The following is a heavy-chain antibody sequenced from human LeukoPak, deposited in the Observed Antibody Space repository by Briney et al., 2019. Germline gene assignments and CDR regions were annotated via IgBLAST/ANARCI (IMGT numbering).Heavy chain of an antibody. Sequence: GGSLRLSCAASGFTFSNYYISWIRQAPGKGLEWVPYISSSAITMYYADSVKGRFTISRDNAKNSLYLQMNSLRAEDTAVYYCARANNWNYPYYFDYWGQGTLVTVSS. CDR2: ISSSAITM. CDR3: ARANNWNYPYYFDY. CDR1: GFTFSNYY. V-gene: IGHV3-11*01. D-gene: IGHD1-7*01. J-gene: IGHJ4*02.